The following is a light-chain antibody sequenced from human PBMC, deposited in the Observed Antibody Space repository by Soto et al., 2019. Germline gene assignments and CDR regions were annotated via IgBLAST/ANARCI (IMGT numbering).Light chain of an antibody. CDR3: QKYSSVIT. J-gene: IGKJ5*01. CDR2: AAS. CDR1: QGISNF. Sequence: DIQMTQSPSSLSASVGVRVTITCRASQGISNFLAWYQQKPGKVPKLLISAASTLQSGVPSRFSGSGSGTDFTLTITSLQPEDVATYYCQKYSSVITFGQGTRLEIK. V-gene: IGKV1-27*01.